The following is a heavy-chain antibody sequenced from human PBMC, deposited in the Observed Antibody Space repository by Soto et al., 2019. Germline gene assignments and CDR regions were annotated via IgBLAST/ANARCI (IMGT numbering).Heavy chain of an antibody. CDR1: GYSFTSYW. J-gene: IGHJ3*02. CDR3: ALCYGSGSYDAFDI. CDR2: IYPGDSDT. D-gene: IGHD3-10*01. Sequence: GEFLMISCKGSGYSFTSYWIGWLLQMPGKGLEWMQIIYPGDSDTRYSPSCQGQVTISADKSITTAYLQWSSLKASDTAMYYCALCYGSGSYDAFDIWGQGTMVTVSS. V-gene: IGHV5-51*01.